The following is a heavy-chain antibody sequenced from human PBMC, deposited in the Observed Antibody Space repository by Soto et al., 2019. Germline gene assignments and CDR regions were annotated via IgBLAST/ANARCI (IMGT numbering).Heavy chain of an antibody. J-gene: IGHJ4*02. CDR2: IYSGGST. CDR1: GFTVSSNY. Sequence: GGSLRLSCAASGFTVSSNYMSWVRQAPGKGLEWVSVIYSGGSTYYADSVMGRFTISRDNSKNTLYLQMNSLRAEDTAVYYCARDRGYCSGGSCYWAYWGQGTLVTVSS. D-gene: IGHD2-15*01. CDR3: ARDRGYCSGGSCYWAY. V-gene: IGHV3-53*01.